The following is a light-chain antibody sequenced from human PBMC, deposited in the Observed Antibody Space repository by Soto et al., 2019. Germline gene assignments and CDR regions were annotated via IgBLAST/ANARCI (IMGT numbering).Light chain of an antibody. CDR3: SSYTSTNTLYV. J-gene: IGLJ1*01. CDR1: NNDVGAYNY. CDR2: EVY. V-gene: IGLV2-14*03. Sequence: QSALTQPASVSGSPGQSITISCTGTNNDVGAYNYVSWFQQHPGNAPKLLISEVYLRPSGVSNRFSGSKSGNTASLTISGLQDEDEADYYCSSYTSTNTLYVFGAGTKLTVL.